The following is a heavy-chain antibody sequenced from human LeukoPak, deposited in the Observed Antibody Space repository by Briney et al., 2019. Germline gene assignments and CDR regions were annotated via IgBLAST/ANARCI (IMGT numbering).Heavy chain of an antibody. Sequence: PGGSLRLSCAASGFTFSSYSMNWVRQAPGKGLEWVSSISSSSSYIYYADSVKGRFTISRDNAKNSLYLQMNSLRAEDTAVYYCARGTYSSSSGLDVWGKGTTVTVSS. CDR1: GFTFSSYS. CDR2: ISSSSSYI. V-gene: IGHV3-21*01. CDR3: ARGTYSSSSGLDV. J-gene: IGHJ6*04. D-gene: IGHD6-6*01.